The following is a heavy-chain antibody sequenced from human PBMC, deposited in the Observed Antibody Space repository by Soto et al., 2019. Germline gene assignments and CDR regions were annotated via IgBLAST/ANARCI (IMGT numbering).Heavy chain of an antibody. Sequence: QVQLVESGGGVVQPGRSLRLSCAASGFSRYGIHWVRQAPGKGLEWVAVISFDGSNKYYADTMKGRFTVSRDNSKSTFDLQMNSLTGADTAVYYCANSFQGHRDLDYGMDVWGQGTTVTVS. CDR2: ISFDGSNK. CDR1: GFSRYG. CDR3: ANSFQGHRDLDYGMDV. J-gene: IGHJ6*02. V-gene: IGHV3-30*18. D-gene: IGHD3-16*01.